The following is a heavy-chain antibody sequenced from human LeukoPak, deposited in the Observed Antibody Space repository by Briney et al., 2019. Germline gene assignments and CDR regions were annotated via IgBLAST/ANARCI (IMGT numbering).Heavy chain of an antibody. CDR1: GFTFSSYG. V-gene: IGHV3-30*18. CDR2: ISYDGSNK. J-gene: IGHJ4*02. Sequence: GGSLRLSCAASGFTFSSYGIHWVRQAPGKGLEWVAVISYDGSNKYYADSVKGRFTISRDNSKNTLYLQMNSLRAEDTAVYYCAKSGYVLYYFDYWGQGTLVTVSS. D-gene: IGHD5-12*01. CDR3: AKSGYVLYYFDY.